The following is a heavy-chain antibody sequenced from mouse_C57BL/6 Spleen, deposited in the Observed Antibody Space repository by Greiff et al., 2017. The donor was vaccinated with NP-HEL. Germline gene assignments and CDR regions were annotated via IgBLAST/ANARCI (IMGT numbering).Heavy chain of an antibody. CDR2: INPNNGGT. D-gene: IGHD1-1*01. Sequence: EVQLQQSGPELVKPGASVKMSCKASGYTFTDYNMHWVKQSHGKSLEWIGYINPNNGGTSYNQKFKGKATLTVNKSSSTAYMELRSLTSEDSAVYYGARTADYYGSSYWFAYWGQGTLVTVSA. CDR3: ARTADYYGSSYWFAY. CDR1: GYTFTDYN. J-gene: IGHJ3*01. V-gene: IGHV1-22*01.